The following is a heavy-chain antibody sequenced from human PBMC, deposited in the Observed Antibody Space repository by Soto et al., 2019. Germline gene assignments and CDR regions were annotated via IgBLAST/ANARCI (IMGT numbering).Heavy chain of an antibody. CDR2: INPGGVST. V-gene: IGHV1-46*01. J-gene: IGHJ2*01. CDR3: ARGGNGDNVGYWYFDL. D-gene: IGHD4-17*01. CDR1: GYTFTTYY. Sequence: QVQLVQSGAEVKKPGASVEVSCKASGYTFTTYYIHWVRHAPGQGLEWMGVINPGGVSTKYAQNFKDRVTMTSDTSTNTVYMDLSSLRSEDTAVYFCARGGNGDNVGYWYFDLWGRGTLVTVSP.